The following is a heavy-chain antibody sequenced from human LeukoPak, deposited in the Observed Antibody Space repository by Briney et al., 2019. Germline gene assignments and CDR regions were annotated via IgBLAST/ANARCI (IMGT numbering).Heavy chain of an antibody. J-gene: IGHJ3*02. CDR2: ISSTSNTI. CDR1: GFTFSSYS. Sequence: GGSLRLSCAASGFTFSSYSMNWVRQAPGKGLEWVSFISSTSNTIYYADPVKARFTISRDNAKNSLYLQVNSLRAEDTAVYYCAREPRGYAFDIWGQGTMVTVSS. CDR3: AREPRGYAFDI. D-gene: IGHD3-10*01. V-gene: IGHV3-48*01.